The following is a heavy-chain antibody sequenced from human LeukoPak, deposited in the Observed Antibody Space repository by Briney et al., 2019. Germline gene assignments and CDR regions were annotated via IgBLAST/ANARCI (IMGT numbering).Heavy chain of an antibody. CDR3: ARHFGP. J-gene: IGHJ5*02. D-gene: IGHD3-16*01. CDR2: IYGSGST. V-gene: IGHV4-59*05. CDR1: GGSISSYY. Sequence: SEILSLTCTVSGGSISSYYWSWIRQPPGKGLEWIGSIYGSGSTYYNPSLTSRVTISVDTSKNQFSLKLNSVTAADTAVYYCARHFGPWGQGTLVTVSS.